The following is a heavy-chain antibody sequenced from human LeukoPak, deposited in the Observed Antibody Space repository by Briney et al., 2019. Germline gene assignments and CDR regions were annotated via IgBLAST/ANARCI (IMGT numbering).Heavy chain of an antibody. V-gene: IGHV3-7*01. D-gene: IGHD1-20*01. CDR1: GFTFSSSW. J-gene: IGHJ4*02. CDR3: VPLNWNPPGDFDR. Sequence: GGSLRLSCAATGFTFSSSWMNWVRQAPGKGLEWVANIKEDGSDKYYVDSVKGRFSISKDNAKNSLYLQMNSLRVEDTAVYYCVPLNWNPPGDFDRWGQGTLVTVSS. CDR2: IKEDGSDK.